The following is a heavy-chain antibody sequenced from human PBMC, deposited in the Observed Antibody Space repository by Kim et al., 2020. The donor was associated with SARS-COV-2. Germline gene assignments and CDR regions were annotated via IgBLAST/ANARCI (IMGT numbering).Heavy chain of an antibody. Sequence: SVKVSCKASGGTFSSYAISWVRQAPGQGLEWMGGIIPIFGTANYAQKFQGRVTITADESTSTAYMELSSLRSEDTAVYYCARKGQNMVRDHHWYFDLWGRGTLVTVSS. J-gene: IGHJ2*01. D-gene: IGHD3-10*01. CDR2: IIPIFGTA. V-gene: IGHV1-69*13. CDR1: GGTFSSYA. CDR3: ARKGQNMVRDHHWYFDL.